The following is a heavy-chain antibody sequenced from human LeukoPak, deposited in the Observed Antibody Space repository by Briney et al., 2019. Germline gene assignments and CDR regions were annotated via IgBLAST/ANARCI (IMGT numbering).Heavy chain of an antibody. V-gene: IGHV3-23*01. Sequence: GGSLRLSCIASGFTFSNYAMSWVRQAPGKGLEWVSAISGSGGSTFNADSVKGRFTISRDNSKNTLYLQMNSLRAEDTAVYYCAKDVFELYDIYDHWGQGTLVTVSS. D-gene: IGHD3-9*01. CDR2: ISGSGGST. J-gene: IGHJ4*02. CDR3: AKDVFELYDIYDH. CDR1: GFTFSNYA.